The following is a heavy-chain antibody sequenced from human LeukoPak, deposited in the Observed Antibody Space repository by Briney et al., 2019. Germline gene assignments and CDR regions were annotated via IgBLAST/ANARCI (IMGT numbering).Heavy chain of an antibody. CDR3: AKDVGYYAAGSYLDD. CDR1: GFIFRSYA. D-gene: IGHD3-10*01. V-gene: IGHV3-23*01. CDR2: ISDAGGIT. J-gene: IGHJ4*02. Sequence: GGSLRLSCAASGFIFRSYAMSWVRQGPGKGLEWVSGISDAGGITHYSDSVKGRFTITRDNSRNTLYLQMNSLRAEDTAVYYCAKDVGYYAAGSYLDDWGQGTPVTVSS.